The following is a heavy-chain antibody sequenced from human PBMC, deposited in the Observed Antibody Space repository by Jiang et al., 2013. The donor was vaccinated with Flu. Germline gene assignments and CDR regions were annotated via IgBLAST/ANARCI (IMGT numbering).Heavy chain of an antibody. D-gene: IGHD3-10*01. J-gene: IGHJ6*02. CDR3: AKELGLLYGSGSYFKDAAIYYYYGMDV. V-gene: IGHV3-30*18. Sequence: VQLLESGGGVVQPGRSLRLSCAASGFTFSSYGMHWVRQAPGKGLEWVAVISYDGSNKYYADSVKGRFTISRDNSKNTLYLQMNSLRAEDTAVYYCAKELGLLYGSGSYFKDAAIYYYYGMDVWGQGTTVTVSS. CDR2: ISYDGSNK. CDR1: GFTFSSYG.